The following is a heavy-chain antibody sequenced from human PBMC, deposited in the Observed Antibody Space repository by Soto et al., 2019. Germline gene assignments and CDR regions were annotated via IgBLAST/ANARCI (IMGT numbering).Heavy chain of an antibody. V-gene: IGHV3-23*01. CDR2: ISGSGATT. CDR3: ASGRTTVSAEGFDP. D-gene: IGHD4-17*01. J-gene: IGHJ5*02. Sequence: PGGSLRLSCAASGFTFSNFAMSWVRQAPGGGLQWVSSISGSGATTYYGDSVKGRFTISRDNSKNTLSLQMNSLRAEDSAVYYCASGRTTVSAEGFDPWGQGTLVTVTS. CDR1: GFTFSNFA.